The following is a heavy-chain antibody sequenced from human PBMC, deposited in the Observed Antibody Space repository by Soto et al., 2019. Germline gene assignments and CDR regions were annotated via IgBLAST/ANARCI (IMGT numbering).Heavy chain of an antibody. CDR3: ARDGVVAATTYYYYYGMDV. D-gene: IGHD2-15*01. CDR1: GFTFSSYG. Sequence: GGSLRLSCAASGFTFSSYGMHWVRQAPGKGLEWVAVIWYDGSNKYYADSVKGRFTISRDNSKNTLYLQMNSLRAEDTAVYYCARDGVVAATTYYYYYGMDVWGQGTTVTVSS. CDR2: IWYDGSNK. J-gene: IGHJ6*02. V-gene: IGHV3-33*01.